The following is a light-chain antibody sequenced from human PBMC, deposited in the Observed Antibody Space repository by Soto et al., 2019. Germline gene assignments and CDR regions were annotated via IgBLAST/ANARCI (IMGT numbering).Light chain of an antibody. CDR2: DAS. CDR1: RTVKNY. J-gene: IGKJ5*01. V-gene: IGKV3-11*01. Sequence: EIVLTQSPATLSLSPGERATLSCRASRTVKNYLAWYQQKPGQAPRLLIYDASIRATGIPARFSGSGSGTDFTLTITTHEPEDFLVDWAKKRCDWPPITFGQATRVEIK. CDR3: KKRCDWPPIT.